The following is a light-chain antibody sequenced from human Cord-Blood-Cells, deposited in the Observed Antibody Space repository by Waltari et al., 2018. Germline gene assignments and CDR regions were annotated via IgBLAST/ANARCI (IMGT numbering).Light chain of an antibody. J-gene: IGLJ1*01. CDR1: SRDVGGYNY. Sequence: QSALTQPASVSGSPGQSITISCPGTSRDVGGYNYVSWYQQHPGKAPKLIIYEVSNRPSGVSNRFSGSKSGNTASLTISGLQAEDEADYYCSSYTSSSTYVFGTGTKVTVL. CDR2: EVS. V-gene: IGLV2-14*01. CDR3: SSYTSSSTYV.